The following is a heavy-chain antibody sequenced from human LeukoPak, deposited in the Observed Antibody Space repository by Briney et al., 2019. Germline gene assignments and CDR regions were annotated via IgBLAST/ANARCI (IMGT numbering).Heavy chain of an antibody. Sequence: SETLSLTCIVSGYSISSGYYWGWIRQPPGKGLEWIGSIYHSGSTYYNPSLKSRVTISVDTSKNQFSLKLSSVTAADTAVYYCARASRTGLGIGSFDYWGQGTLVTVSS. D-gene: IGHD7-27*01. CDR2: IYHSGST. J-gene: IGHJ4*02. CDR1: GYSISSGYY. V-gene: IGHV4-38-2*02. CDR3: ARASRTGLGIGSFDY.